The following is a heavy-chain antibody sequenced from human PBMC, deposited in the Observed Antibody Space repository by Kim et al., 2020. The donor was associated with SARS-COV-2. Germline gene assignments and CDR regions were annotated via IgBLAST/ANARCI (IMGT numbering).Heavy chain of an antibody. Sequence: SQTLSLTCTVSGGSISSYYWSWIRQPPGKGLEWIGYIYYSGSTNYNPFLKSRVTISVDTSKNQFSLKLSSVTAADTAVYYCARDEAGYPSGWFDPWGQGTLVTVSS. CDR3: ARDEAGYPSGWFDP. CDR1: GGSISSYY. J-gene: IGHJ5*02. V-gene: IGHV4-59*01. CDR2: IYYSGST. D-gene: IGHD3-10*01.